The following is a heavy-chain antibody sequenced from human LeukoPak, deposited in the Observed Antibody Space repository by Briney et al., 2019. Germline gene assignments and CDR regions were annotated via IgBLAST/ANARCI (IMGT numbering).Heavy chain of an antibody. CDR1: GFDFSTYR. D-gene: IGHD2-15*01. V-gene: IGHV3-48*01. Sequence: GGSLRLSCAASGFDFSTYRMTWVRQAPGKGLEWVSYIGKSGRTTYYADSVKGRFTISRDNGRNSLYLQMNSLRVEDTAVYYCASVEVGIASDYWGQGTLVTVSS. CDR2: IGKSGRTT. CDR3: ASVEVGIASDY. J-gene: IGHJ4*02.